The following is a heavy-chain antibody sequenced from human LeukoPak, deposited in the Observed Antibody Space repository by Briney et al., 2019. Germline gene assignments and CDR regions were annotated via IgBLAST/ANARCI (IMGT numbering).Heavy chain of an antibody. D-gene: IGHD3-10*01. CDR2: ISGGDDST. CDR1: GFTLSTYA. V-gene: IGHV3-23*01. Sequence: GGSLRLSCVASGFTLSTYAMNWVRQAPGKGLEWVSGISGGDDSTYYADSVKGRFTISRDNSRNTLYLQMNSLRVEDTAVYYCAKNDYGDYWGQGTPVTVSS. J-gene: IGHJ4*02. CDR3: AKNDYGDY.